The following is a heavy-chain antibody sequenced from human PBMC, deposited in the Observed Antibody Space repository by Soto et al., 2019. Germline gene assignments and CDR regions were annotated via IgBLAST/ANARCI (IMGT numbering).Heavy chain of an antibody. J-gene: IGHJ4*02. CDR2: SSPRGDTI. CDR3: AKGPHTNVGWPYYFES. CDR1: GXPLANYP. V-gene: IGHV3-48*02. Sequence: LRLSFVASGXPLANYPMNWVRQTPGKGLEWISYSSPRGDTIYYADSVEGRFTISRDNARNSLSLHMSSLRDEDSALYYCAKGPHTNVGWPYYFESWGQGVPVTVSS. D-gene: IGHD6-19*01.